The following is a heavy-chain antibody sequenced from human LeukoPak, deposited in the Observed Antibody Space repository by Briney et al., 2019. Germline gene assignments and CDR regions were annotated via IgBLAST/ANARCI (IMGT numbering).Heavy chain of an antibody. V-gene: IGHV4-59*01. CDR1: GGSISSYY. CDR2: IYYSGST. D-gene: IGHD4-17*01. J-gene: IGHJ4*02. CDR3: ARGKDYVPPYYFDY. Sequence: PSETLSLTCTVSGGSISSYYWSWIRQPPGKGLEWIGYIYYSGSTNCNPSLKSRVTISVDTSKNQFSPKLSSVTAADTAVYYCARGKDYVPPYYFDYWGQGTLVTVSS.